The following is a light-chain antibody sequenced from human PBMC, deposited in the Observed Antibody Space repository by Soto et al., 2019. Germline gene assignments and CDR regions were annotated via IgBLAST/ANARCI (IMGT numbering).Light chain of an antibody. CDR2: GAS. J-gene: IGKJ1*01. Sequence: EILMTQSPATLSVSHWEIATLSCRASQIILTNLAWYQQKPGQAPRLLIYGASTRATGIPARFSGSGSGTEFTLTISSLQSEDFAVYYCQQYNNWWTFGQGTKVDIK. V-gene: IGKV3-15*01. CDR3: QQYNNWWT. CDR1: QIILTN.